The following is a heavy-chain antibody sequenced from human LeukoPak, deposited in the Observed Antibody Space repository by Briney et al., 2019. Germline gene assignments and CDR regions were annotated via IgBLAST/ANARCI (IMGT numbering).Heavy chain of an antibody. CDR3: ARDHGYYYDSSAYPLDY. V-gene: IGHV1-69*13. J-gene: IGHJ4*02. Sequence: SVKVSCKASGGTFSSYAISWVRQAPGQGLEWMGGIIPIFGTANYAQKFQGRVTITADESTSTAYMELSSLRSEDTAVYYCARDHGYYYDSSAYPLDYWGQGTLVTVSS. CDR2: IIPIFGTA. CDR1: GGTFSSYA. D-gene: IGHD3-22*01.